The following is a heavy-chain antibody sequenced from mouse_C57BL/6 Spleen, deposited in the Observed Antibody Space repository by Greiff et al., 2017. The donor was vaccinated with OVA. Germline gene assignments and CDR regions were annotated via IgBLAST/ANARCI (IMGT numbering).Heavy chain of an antibody. J-gene: IGHJ2*01. CDR2: IFPGSGST. D-gene: IGHD1-1*01. V-gene: IGHV1-75*01. Sequence: QVHVKQSGPELVKPGASVKISCKASGYTFTDYYINWVKQRPGQGLEWIGWIFPGSGSTYYNEKFKGKATLTVAKSSSTAYMLLSSLTSEDSAVYFCEGYGSSYPLFDYGGQGTTLTVSS. CDR3: EGYGSSYPLFDY. CDR1: GYTFTDYY.